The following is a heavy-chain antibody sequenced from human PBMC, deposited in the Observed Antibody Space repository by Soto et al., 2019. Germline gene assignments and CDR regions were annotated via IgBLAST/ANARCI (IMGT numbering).Heavy chain of an antibody. CDR2: MNPNSGNT. CDR3: ARDRRITIFGVVTNYWYFDL. J-gene: IGHJ2*01. D-gene: IGHD3-3*01. Sequence: ASVKVSCKASGYTFTSYDINWARQATGQGLEWMGWMNPNSGNTGYAQKFQGRVTMTRNTSISTAYMELSSLRSEDTAVYYCARDRRITIFGVVTNYWYFDLWGRGTLVTVSS. V-gene: IGHV1-8*01. CDR1: GYTFTSYD.